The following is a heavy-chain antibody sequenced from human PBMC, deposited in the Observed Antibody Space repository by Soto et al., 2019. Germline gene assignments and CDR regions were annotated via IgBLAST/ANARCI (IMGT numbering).Heavy chain of an antibody. CDR1: GFSFSSYS. CDR2: TSTSSSYI. Sequence: GGSLRLSCAASGFSFSSYSMNWVRQAPGKGLEWVSSTSTSSSYIYYADSVKGRFTVSRDNAKNSLYLQINSLRDEDTAVYYCARGSIVATSLTPFDYWGQGTLVTVSS. V-gene: IGHV3-21*01. D-gene: IGHD5-12*01. J-gene: IGHJ4*02. CDR3: ARGSIVATSLTPFDY.